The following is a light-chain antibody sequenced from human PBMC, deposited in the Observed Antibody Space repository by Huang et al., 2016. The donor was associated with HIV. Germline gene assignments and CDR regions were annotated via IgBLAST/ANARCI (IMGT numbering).Light chain of an antibody. CDR1: HSVNSN. CDR2: GAS. V-gene: IGKV3-15*01. J-gene: IGKJ2*01. CDR3: QQHNSWPYT. Sequence: EIVLTQSPAILSVSPGERATLSCRASHSVNSNLAWYQQKPGQAPRLLMYGASTRATEIPARFSGTGSGTEFTLSISSLQSEDFAVYYCQQHNSWPYTFGQGTKLGIK.